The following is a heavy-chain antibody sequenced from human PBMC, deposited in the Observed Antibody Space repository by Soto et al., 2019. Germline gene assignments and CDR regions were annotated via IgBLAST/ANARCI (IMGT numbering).Heavy chain of an antibody. CDR3: ARAVGGPLYYLHY. Sequence: QVQLQESGPGLVRPSETLSLTCTVSSDSISSYYWIWIRQSPGKGLEWIGYTAYSGNTNYNPSLKRRVTISGDTSKNQVSLRLSSVTAADTAVYYCARAVGGPLYYLHYLGQGTLVTVSS. V-gene: IGHV4-59*08. J-gene: IGHJ4*02. CDR1: SDSISSYY. D-gene: IGHD6-19*01. CDR2: TAYSGNT.